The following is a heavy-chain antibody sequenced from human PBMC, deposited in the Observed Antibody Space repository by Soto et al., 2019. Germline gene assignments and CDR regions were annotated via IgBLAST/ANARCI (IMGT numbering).Heavy chain of an antibody. CDR3: AKVTVGAATPRHFDY. Sequence: GVSLRPSCAAPGFTFSSHAMSWVRQAPGKGLEWVSAISGSGGSTYYADSVKGRFTISRDNSKNTLYLQLNSLRAEDTAVSYCAKVTVGAATPRHFDYWGQGTLVTVSS. CDR2: ISGSGGST. D-gene: IGHD2-15*01. J-gene: IGHJ4*02. V-gene: IGHV3-23*01. CDR1: GFTFSSHA.